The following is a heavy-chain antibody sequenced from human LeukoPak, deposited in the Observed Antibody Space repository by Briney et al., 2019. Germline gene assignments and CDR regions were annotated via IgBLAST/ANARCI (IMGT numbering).Heavy chain of an antibody. CDR1: GGSISSGSYY. V-gene: IGHV4-61*02. D-gene: IGHD2-15*01. CDR3: ARDSLLVAADAFDI. CDR2: IYTSGST. Sequence: PSQTLSLTCTVSGGSISSGSYYWSWIRQPAGKGLEWIGRIYTSGSTNYNPSLKSRVTISVDTSKNQFSLKLSSVTAADTAVYYCARDSLLVAADAFDIWGQGTMVTVSS. J-gene: IGHJ3*02.